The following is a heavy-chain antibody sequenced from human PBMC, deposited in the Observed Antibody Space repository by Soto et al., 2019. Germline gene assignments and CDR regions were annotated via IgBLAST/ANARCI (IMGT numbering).Heavy chain of an antibody. CDR3: AHSFAVVTALDWYFDL. V-gene: IGHV2-5*02. CDR2: IYWDDDK. D-gene: IGHD2-21*02. Sequence: QITLKESGPTLVKPTQTLTLTCTFSGFSLSTSGVGVGWIRQPPGKALEWLALIYWDDDKRYSPSLKSRLTITKDTSKNQVVLTMTNMDPVDTDTYYCAHSFAVVTALDWYFDLWGRGTLVTVSS. J-gene: IGHJ2*01. CDR1: GFSLSTSGVG.